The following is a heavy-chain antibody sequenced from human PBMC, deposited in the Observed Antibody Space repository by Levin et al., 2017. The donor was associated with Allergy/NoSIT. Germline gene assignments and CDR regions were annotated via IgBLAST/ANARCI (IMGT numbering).Heavy chain of an antibody. CDR3: ARGKGPAFGVVIIKSLETTPNWFDP. D-gene: IGHD3-3*01. CDR1: GGSISSYY. CDR2: IYYSGST. J-gene: IGHJ5*02. V-gene: IGHV4-59*01. Sequence: SETLSLTCTVSGGSISSYYWSWIRQPPGKGLEWIGYIYYSGSTNYNPSLKSRVTISVDTSKNQFSLKLSSVTAADTAVYYCARGKGPAFGVVIIKSLETTPNWFDPWGQGTLVTVSS.